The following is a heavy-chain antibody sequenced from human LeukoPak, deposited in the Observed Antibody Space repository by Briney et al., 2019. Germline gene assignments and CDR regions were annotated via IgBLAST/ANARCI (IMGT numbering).Heavy chain of an antibody. CDR1: GGTFSSYA. CDR3: ARLADSNYYFDY. D-gene: IGHD4-11*01. Sequence: SVKVSCKASGGTFSSYAISWVRQAPGQGLEWMGGIIPIFGTANYAQKFQGRVTITADESTSTAYMELSSLRSEDTAVYYCARLADSNYYFDYWGQGTLVTVSP. CDR2: IIPIFGTA. V-gene: IGHV1-69*13. J-gene: IGHJ4*02.